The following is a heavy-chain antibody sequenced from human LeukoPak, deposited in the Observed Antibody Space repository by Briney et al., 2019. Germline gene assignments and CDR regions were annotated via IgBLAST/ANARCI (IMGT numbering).Heavy chain of an antibody. J-gene: IGHJ4*02. Sequence: PGGSLRLSCAASGFTFDDYAMHWVRQAPGKGLEWVSGISWNSGSIGYADSVKGRFTISRDNAKDSLYLQMNSLRAEDTAVYSCARVIVTVPGQSVYFDYWGQGTLVTFSS. CDR2: ISWNSGSI. D-gene: IGHD2/OR15-2a*01. V-gene: IGHV3-9*01. CDR3: ARVIVTVPGQSVYFDY. CDR1: GFTFDDYA.